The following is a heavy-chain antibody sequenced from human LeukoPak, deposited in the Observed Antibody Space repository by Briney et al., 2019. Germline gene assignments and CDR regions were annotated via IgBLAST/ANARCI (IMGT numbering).Heavy chain of an antibody. V-gene: IGHV3-23*01. D-gene: IGHD6-13*01. CDR1: GFTFSIYA. CDR2: ISAIVGST. CDR3: AKPPAWLQLVPY. Sequence: GGSLRLSCAASGFTFSIYAMSWVRQAPGKGLEWVSAISAIVGSTYYADSVKGRFTISRDNSTNTLYLQMHSLRAEDTAVYYCAKPPAWLQLVPYWGQGTLVTVSS. J-gene: IGHJ4*02.